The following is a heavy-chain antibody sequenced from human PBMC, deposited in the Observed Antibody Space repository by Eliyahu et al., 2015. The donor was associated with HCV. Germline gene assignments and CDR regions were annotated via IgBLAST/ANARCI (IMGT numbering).Heavy chain of an antibody. J-gene: IGHJ6*02. V-gene: IGHV4-34*01. CDR2: INHSGST. D-gene: IGHD3-10*01. CDR1: GGSFSGYY. CDR3: ARGRITMVRGRWGMDV. Sequence: QVQLQQWGAGLLKPSETLSLTCAVYGGSFSGYYWSWIRQPPGKGLEWIGEINHSGSTNYNPSLKSRVTISVDTSKNQFSLKLSSVTAADTAVYYCARGRITMVRGRWGMDVWGQGTTVTVSS.